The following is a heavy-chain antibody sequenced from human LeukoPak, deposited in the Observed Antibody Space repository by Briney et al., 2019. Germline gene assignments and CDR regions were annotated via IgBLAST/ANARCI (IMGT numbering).Heavy chain of an antibody. D-gene: IGHD3-10*01. V-gene: IGHV1-8*01. J-gene: IGHJ4*02. CDR2: MNPNSGHT. CDR1: GYTFTSHE. CDR3: ALNRGGLSY. Sequence: ASVKVSCKASGYTFTSHEIIWVRQATGQGLEWMGWMNPNSGHTASAQKFQSRVTLTTLNSINTAYMQLSSLTSEDTAVYYCALNRGGLSYWGQGALVTVSS.